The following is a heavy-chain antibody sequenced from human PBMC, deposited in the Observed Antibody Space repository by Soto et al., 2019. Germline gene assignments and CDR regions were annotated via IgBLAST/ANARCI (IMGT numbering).Heavy chain of an antibody. V-gene: IGHV1-2*04. J-gene: IGHJ6*02. CDR2: INPNSGGT. CDR1: GYTSTGYY. Sequence: ASVKVSCKASGYTSTGYYMHWVRQAPGQGLEWMGWINPNSGGTNYAQKFQGWVTMTRDTSISTAYMELSRLRSDDTAVYYCARDLGSYYYDSSGYKPRHYGMDVWGQGTTVTVSS. D-gene: IGHD3-22*01. CDR3: ARDLGSYYYDSSGYKPRHYGMDV.